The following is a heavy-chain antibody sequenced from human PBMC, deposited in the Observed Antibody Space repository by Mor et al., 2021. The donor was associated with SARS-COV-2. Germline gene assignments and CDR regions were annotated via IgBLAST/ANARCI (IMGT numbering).Heavy chain of an antibody. CDR2: K. V-gene: IGHV3-30*01. D-gene: IGHD6-13*01. CDR3: AREAIAAAGTPTNYYYGMDV. J-gene: IGHJ6*02. Sequence: KYYADSVKGRFTISRDNSKNTLYLQMNSLRAEDTAVYYCAREAIAAAGTPTNYYYGMDVWGQGTTVTVSS.